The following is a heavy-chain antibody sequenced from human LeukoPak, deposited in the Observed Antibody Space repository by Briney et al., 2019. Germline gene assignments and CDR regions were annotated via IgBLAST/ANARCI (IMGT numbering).Heavy chain of an antibody. V-gene: IGHV1-2*02. CDR1: GYTFTGYY. J-gene: IGHJ3*02. CDR3: ARDLPRQYYYDSSGYDAFDI. CDR2: INPNSGGT. Sequence: ASVKVSCKASGYTFTGYYMHWVRQAPGQGLEWMGWINPNSGGTNYAQKFQGRVTMTRDTSISTVYMELSSLRSEDTAVYYCARDLPRQYYYDSSGYDAFDIWGQGTMVTVSS. D-gene: IGHD3-22*01.